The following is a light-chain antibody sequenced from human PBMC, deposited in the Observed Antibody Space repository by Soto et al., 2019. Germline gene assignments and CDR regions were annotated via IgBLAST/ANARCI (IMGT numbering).Light chain of an antibody. J-gene: IGKJ2*01. CDR2: EAS. V-gene: IGKV1-5*03. CDR1: QTIRTW. CDR3: QQYYTYPYT. Sequence: DVQMTQSPSAVSASVGDRVTITCQASQTIRTWLAWYQQRPGEAPNLLIYEASKLQTGVPSRFGGSGSGTEFTVTISSLQPDDFATYYCQQYYTYPYTFCQGTKLEI.